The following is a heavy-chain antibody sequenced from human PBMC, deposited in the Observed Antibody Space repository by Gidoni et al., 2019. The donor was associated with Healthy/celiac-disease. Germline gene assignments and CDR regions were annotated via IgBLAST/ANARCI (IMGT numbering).Heavy chain of an antibody. Sequence: QVQLQESGPGLVKPSETLSLTCTVSGGSISSYYWSWIRQPPGKGLEWIGYIYYSGSTNYNPSLKSRVTISVDTSKNQFSLKLSSVTAADTAVYYCARDHAASRDAFDIWGQGTMVTVSS. CDR3: ARDHAASRDAFDI. V-gene: IGHV4-59*01. CDR2: IYYSGST. J-gene: IGHJ3*02. CDR1: GGSISSYY.